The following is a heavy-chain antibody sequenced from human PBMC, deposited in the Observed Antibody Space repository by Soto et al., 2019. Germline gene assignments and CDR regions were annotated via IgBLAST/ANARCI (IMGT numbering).Heavy chain of an antibody. CDR2: ISGSGGST. CDR3: ASAAPIQLWVHGMDV. J-gene: IGHJ6*02. Sequence: EVQLLESGGGLVQPGGSLRLSCAASGFTYSSYAMSWVRQAPGKGLEWVSAISGSGGSTYYADSVKGRFTISRDNSMNTLYLQMNSLRAEDTAVYYCASAAPIQLWVHGMDVWGQGTTVTVSS. CDR1: GFTYSSYA. V-gene: IGHV3-23*01. D-gene: IGHD5-18*01.